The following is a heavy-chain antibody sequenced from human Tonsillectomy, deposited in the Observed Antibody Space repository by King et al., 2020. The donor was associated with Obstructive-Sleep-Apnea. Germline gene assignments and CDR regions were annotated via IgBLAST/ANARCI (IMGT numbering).Heavy chain of an antibody. D-gene: IGHD3-16*01. CDR2: INWSSGKI. Sequence: VQLVESGGGLVQPGRSLRLSCAASGFSFGEYAMHCVRQAPGKGLGWVSGINWSSGKIGYADSVKGRFTISRDNAKNSLYLQMNSLGAEDTALYYCVKDRAGGIPDAFDIWGQGTMVTVSS. CDR3: VKDRAGGIPDAFDI. V-gene: IGHV3-9*01. J-gene: IGHJ3*02. CDR1: GFSFGEYA.